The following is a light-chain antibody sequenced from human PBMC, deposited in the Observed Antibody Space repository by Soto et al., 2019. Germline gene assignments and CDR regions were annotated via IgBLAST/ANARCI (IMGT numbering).Light chain of an antibody. Sequence: QSVLTQPASVSGSPGQSIAISCTGTSSDVGSYNLVSWYQQHPGKAPKVMIYEDNKRPSGASNRFSGSTSGNTASLTISGLQPEDEADYYCSSYAGSGTNVVFGGGTKLTVL. CDR3: SSYAGSGTNVV. CDR1: SSDVGSYNL. J-gene: IGLJ2*01. CDR2: EDN. V-gene: IGLV2-23*01.